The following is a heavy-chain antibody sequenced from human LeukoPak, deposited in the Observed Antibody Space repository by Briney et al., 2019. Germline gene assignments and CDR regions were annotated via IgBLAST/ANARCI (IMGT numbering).Heavy chain of an antibody. Sequence: ASVKVSCKASGYTFTSYYMHWVRQAPGQGLERMGIINPSGGSTSYAQKFQGRVTMTRDTSTGTAYMELRSLRSDDTAVYYCARVQSPYFYDILTGYSTFDYWGQGTLVTVSS. D-gene: IGHD3-9*01. CDR1: GYTFTSYY. CDR2: INPSGGST. CDR3: ARVQSPYFYDILTGYSTFDY. V-gene: IGHV1-46*01. J-gene: IGHJ4*02.